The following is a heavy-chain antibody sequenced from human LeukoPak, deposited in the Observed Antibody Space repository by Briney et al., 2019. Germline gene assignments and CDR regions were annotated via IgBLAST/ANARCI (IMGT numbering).Heavy chain of an antibody. D-gene: IGHD1-26*01. V-gene: IGHV4-39*01. J-gene: IGHJ4*02. Sequence: PSETLSLTCAVSGGFISSVRNNWAWFRQPPGKGPEGIGTIYYSGTTYYNPSLKSRVTISVDTSKNQFFVKLSSVTAADTASYYGERSAGSQSGRMWYGGSCDYWGQGTLVTVSS. CDR1: GGFISSVRNN. CDR2: IYYSGTT. CDR3: ERSAGSQSGRMWYGGSCDY.